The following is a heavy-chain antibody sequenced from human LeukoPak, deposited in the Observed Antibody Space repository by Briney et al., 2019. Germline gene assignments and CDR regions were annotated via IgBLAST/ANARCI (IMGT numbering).Heavy chain of an antibody. Sequence: GGSLRLSCAASGFIFSSYSMNWVRQPPGKGLEWVSFISSSSSTIYYADSVKGRFTIPRDNAKNSLYLQMNSLRAEDTALYYCASLVRQFTGAFDIWGQGTMVTVSS. CDR3: ASLVRQFTGAFDI. CDR1: GFIFSSYS. CDR2: ISSSSSTI. D-gene: IGHD3-10*01. J-gene: IGHJ3*02. V-gene: IGHV3-48*01.